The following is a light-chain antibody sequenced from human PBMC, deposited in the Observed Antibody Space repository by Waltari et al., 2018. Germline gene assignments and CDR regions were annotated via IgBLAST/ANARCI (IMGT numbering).Light chain of an antibody. Sequence: LPPPPSVSAAPGPQVSISCYGNRPNIAKHYVLCDQKFPGFFPRLIIYENDKRPSGIPDRFSGSKSGTSATLSITSLRAEDEGDYYCATWDLSVHTEMFGGGTKVTVL. V-gene: IGLV1-51*02. J-gene: IGLJ3*02. CDR2: END. CDR3: ATWDLSVHTEM. CDR1: RPNIAKHY.